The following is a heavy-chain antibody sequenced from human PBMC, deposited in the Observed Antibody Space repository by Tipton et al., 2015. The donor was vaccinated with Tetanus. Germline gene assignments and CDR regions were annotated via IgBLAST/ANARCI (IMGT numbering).Heavy chain of an antibody. D-gene: IGHD2-8*01. J-gene: IGHJ5*02. V-gene: IGHV4-30-4*01. Sequence: TLSLTCTVSGGSFRSGDHYWSWIRQPPGKGLEWIGYIYYTGNTYYNPSLKSRVTISVDTSKNQFSLKLTSLTAADTAVYYCARRLIQNWFDPWGQGTLVTVSS. CDR1: GGSFRSGDHY. CDR3: ARRLIQNWFDP. CDR2: IYYTGNT.